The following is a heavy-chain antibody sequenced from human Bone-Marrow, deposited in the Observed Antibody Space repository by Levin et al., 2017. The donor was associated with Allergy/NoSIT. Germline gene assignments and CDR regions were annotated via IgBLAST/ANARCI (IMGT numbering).Heavy chain of an antibody. Sequence: AGGSLRLSCAASGFTFVTYWMTWVRQAPGKGLEWVANIRQDGIEKYYVDSVRGRFTISRDNADNSLILQMNSLRVDDTAIYYGARTVSGFHDYWGQGTLVTVSS. V-gene: IGHV3-7*01. CDR3: ARTVSGFHDY. J-gene: IGHJ4*02. CDR2: IRQDGIEK. D-gene: IGHD1-26*01. CDR1: GFTFVTYW.